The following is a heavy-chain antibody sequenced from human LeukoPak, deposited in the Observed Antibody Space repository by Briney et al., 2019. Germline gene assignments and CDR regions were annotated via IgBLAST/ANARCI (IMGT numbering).Heavy chain of an antibody. CDR1: GFTFGDYG. D-gene: IGHD1-26*01. CDR3: ARGSWDLYYFDY. V-gene: IGHV3-20*04. CDR2: INWNGGST. Sequence: PGGSLRLSCAASGFTFGDYGMSWVRQAPGKGLEWVSSINWNGGSTGYADSVKGRFTISRHNAKNSLYLQMNSLRAEDTALYYCARGSWDLYYFDYWGQGTLVTVSS. J-gene: IGHJ4*02.